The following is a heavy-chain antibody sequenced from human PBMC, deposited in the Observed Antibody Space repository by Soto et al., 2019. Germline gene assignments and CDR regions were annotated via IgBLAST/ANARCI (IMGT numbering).Heavy chain of an antibody. CDR3: ARDYSLDY. CDR1: GCTVSSNY. CDR2: IWYDGSNK. J-gene: IGHJ4*02. V-gene: IGHV3-33*08. Sequence: GGSLRLSCAASGCTVSSNYMNWVRQAPGKGLEWVAVIWYDGSNKYYADSVKGRFTISRDNSKNTLYLQMNSLRAEDTAVYYCARDYSLDYWGQGTLVTVSS. D-gene: IGHD4-4*01.